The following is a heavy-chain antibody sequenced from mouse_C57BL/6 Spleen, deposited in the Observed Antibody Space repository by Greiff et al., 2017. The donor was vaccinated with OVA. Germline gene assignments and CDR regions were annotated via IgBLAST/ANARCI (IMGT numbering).Heavy chain of an antibody. D-gene: IGHD1-1*01. J-gene: IGHJ1*03. Sequence: QVQLQQPGAELVKPGASVKLSCKASGYTFTSYWMHWVKQRPGQGLEWIGMIHPNSGSTNYNEKFKSKATLTVDTSSSTAYMQLSSLTSEDSAVYYCARSEIYYYGSSYVRLTGTDWYFEVWGTGTTVTVSS. CDR2: IHPNSGST. CDR1: GYTFTSYW. CDR3: ARSEIYYYGSSYVRLTGTDWYFEV. V-gene: IGHV1-64*01.